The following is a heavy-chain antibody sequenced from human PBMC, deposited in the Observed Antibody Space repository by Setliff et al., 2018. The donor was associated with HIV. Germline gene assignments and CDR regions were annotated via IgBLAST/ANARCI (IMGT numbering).Heavy chain of an antibody. CDR3: AKDFQWSTVNTPLNYQYGMDV. CDR1: GFSFSSYW. J-gene: IGHJ6*02. Sequence: PGGSLRLSCAASGFSFSSYWMSWVRQAPGKGLEWVTFIWYDGSDKYYLDSVKGRFTISRDNSKNTLYLQMNSLRPEDTAVYYCAKDFQWSTVNTPLNYQYGMDVWGQGTTVTVSS. D-gene: IGHD4-17*01. V-gene: IGHV3-33*03. CDR2: IWYDGSDK.